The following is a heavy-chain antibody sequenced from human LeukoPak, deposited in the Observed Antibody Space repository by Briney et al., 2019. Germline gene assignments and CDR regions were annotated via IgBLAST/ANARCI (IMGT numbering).Heavy chain of an antibody. CDR3: ARGPVGATPLDY. CDR2: ISSGSRTI. J-gene: IGHJ4*02. CDR1: SFTFSRYS. V-gene: IGHV3-48*01. D-gene: IGHD1-26*01. Sequence: PGGSLRLSCTASSFTFSRYSMNWIRQAPGRGLEWLAYISSGSRTIYYTDSVKGRFPISRDDANNSLFLQMNTLRVDDSALYYCARGPVGATPLDYWGQGTLVTVSS.